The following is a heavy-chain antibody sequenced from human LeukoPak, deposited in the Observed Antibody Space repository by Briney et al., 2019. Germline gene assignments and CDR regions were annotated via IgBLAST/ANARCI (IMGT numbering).Heavy chain of an antibody. Sequence: SETLSLTCTVSGGSISSRSYYWGWVRQSPGKGLEWLGSIDYSGNIYNHPAFRSRVTTSMDTSKDEFSLNLASVTAADTAVYYCARAGRGVIIPNFDYWGQGTLVTVSS. V-gene: IGHV4-39*07. CDR1: GGSISSRSYY. J-gene: IGHJ4*02. CDR3: ARAGRGVIIPNFDY. CDR2: IDYSGNI. D-gene: IGHD3-10*01.